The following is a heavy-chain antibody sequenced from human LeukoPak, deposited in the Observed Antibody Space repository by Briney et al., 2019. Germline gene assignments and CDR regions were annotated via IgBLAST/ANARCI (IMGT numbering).Heavy chain of an antibody. D-gene: IGHD4/OR15-4a*01. J-gene: IGHJ4*02. V-gene: IGHV3-21*01. Sequence: PGGSLRLSCEASGFTFSSYNMNWVRQAPGKGLEWVSSISTSSSNIYYADSVKGRFTISRDNAKNSLYLQMNSLRAEDTAVYYCARASMNGANVPLDHWGQGTLVTVSS. CDR2: ISTSSSNI. CDR1: GFTFSSYN. CDR3: ARASMNGANVPLDH.